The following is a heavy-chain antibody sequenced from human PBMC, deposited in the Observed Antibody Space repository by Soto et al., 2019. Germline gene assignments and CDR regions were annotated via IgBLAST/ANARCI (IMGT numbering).Heavy chain of an antibody. Sequence: SETLSLTCTVSGGSISSSSYYWGWIRQPPGKGLEWIGSIYYSGSTYYNPSLKSRVTISVDTSKNQFSLKLSSVTAADTAVYYCARTRLLGYCSGGSCYPNYYFDYWGQGTLVTVS. CDR3: ARTRLLGYCSGGSCYPNYYFDY. V-gene: IGHV4-39*01. D-gene: IGHD2-15*01. CDR1: GGSISSSSYY. J-gene: IGHJ4*02. CDR2: IYYSGST.